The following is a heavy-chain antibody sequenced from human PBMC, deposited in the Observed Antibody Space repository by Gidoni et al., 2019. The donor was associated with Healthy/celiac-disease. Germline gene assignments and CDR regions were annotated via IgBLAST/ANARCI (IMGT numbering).Heavy chain of an antibody. Sequence: QMQLVQSGPEVKKPGTSVKVSCKASGFTFTSSAVQWVRQARGQRLAWIGWIVVGSGNTNYAQKFQERVTITRDMSTSTAYMELSSLRSEDTAVYYCAAGGSGWYYFDYWGQGTLVTVSS. CDR3: AAGGSGWYYFDY. J-gene: IGHJ4*02. D-gene: IGHD6-19*01. V-gene: IGHV1-58*01. CDR2: IVVGSGNT. CDR1: GFTFTSSA.